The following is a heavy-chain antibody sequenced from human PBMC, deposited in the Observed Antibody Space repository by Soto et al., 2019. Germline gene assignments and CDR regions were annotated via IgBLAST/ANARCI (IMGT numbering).Heavy chain of an antibody. D-gene: IGHD5-18*01. J-gene: IGHJ5*02. V-gene: IGHV4-34*01. CDR2: INHSGST. CDR1: GGSFSGYY. CDR3: ARRRRIGYSYGPFDP. Sequence: PSETLSHTYAVYGGSFSGYYWSWIRHPPGKGLEWIGEINHSGSTNYNPSLKSRVTISVDTSKNQFSLKLSSVTAADTAVYYCARRRRIGYSYGPFDPWGQGTLVTVSS.